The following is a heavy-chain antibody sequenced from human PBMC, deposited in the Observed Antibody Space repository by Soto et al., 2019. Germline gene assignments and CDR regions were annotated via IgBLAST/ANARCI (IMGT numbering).Heavy chain of an antibody. CDR3: AMPLVLGGSRPYYGLDL. CDR1: GFTFSNYV. D-gene: IGHD3-22*01. CDR2: IKDVEMYK. J-gene: IGHJ6*02. V-gene: IGHV3-23*01. Sequence: EVQLSESGGDLVQPGGSLRLSCIASGFTFSNYVMNWVRLAPGKGLEWVSIIKDVEMYKNYADSVKGRFTISRDNSKNTLYLQMNSLRVEDTATYYCAMPLVLGGSRPYYGLDLWGQGTTVTVSS.